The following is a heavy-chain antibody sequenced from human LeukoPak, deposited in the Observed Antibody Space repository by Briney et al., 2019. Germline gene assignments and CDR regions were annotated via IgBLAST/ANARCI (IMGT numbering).Heavy chain of an antibody. CDR3: ARDGWVRGVIDAFDV. Sequence: PGGSLRLSCAASGFTFSNYWAHWVRQAPGKGLVWVSRISGDESTTTYADSVKGRFTISRDNAKNTLSLQMNSLRAEDTAVYYCARDGWVRGVIDAFDVWGQGTLVTVSS. CDR1: GFTFSNYW. V-gene: IGHV3-74*01. J-gene: IGHJ3*01. D-gene: IGHD3-10*01. CDR2: ISGDESTT.